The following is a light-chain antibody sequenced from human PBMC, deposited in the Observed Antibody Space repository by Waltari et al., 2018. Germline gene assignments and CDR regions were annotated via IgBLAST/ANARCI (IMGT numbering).Light chain of an antibody. CDR1: SGHSSNV. CDR3: QTGGHGTWV. Sequence: QLVLTQSPSPSASQGASVKLTCTLSSGHSSNVVALHPQQPEKGPRYLMKVNSDGSHSKGDDIPVRFSGSSSGAERYLTISSLQSEDEADYYCQTGGHGTWVFGGGTKLTVL. J-gene: IGLJ3*02. CDR2: VNSDGSH. V-gene: IGLV4-69*01.